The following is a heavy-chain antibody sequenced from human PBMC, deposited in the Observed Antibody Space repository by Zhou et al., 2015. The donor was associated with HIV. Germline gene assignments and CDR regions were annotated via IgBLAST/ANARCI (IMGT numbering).Heavy chain of an antibody. J-gene: IGHJ3*02. CDR3: ARGEAEYQLLLPDAFDI. Sequence: QVQLVQSGAEVKKPGASVKVSCKASGYTFTGYYMHWVRQAPGQGLEWMGWINPNSGGTNYAQKFQGRVTITRDTSISTAYMELSRLRSDDTAVYYCARGEAEYQLLLPDAFDIWGQGTMVTVSS. V-gene: IGHV1-2*02. CDR2: INPNSGGT. D-gene: IGHD2-2*01. CDR1: GYTFTGYY.